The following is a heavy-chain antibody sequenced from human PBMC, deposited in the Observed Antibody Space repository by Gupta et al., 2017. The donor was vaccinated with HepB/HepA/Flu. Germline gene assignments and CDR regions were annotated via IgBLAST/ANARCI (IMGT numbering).Heavy chain of an antibody. CDR3: ARDLVWGPPYQYGLDV. J-gene: IGHJ6*02. D-gene: IGHD3-16*01. CDR2: ISSSGALI. Sequence: EVQLLESGGALVQPGGSLRLTCAASGFSFSNSEMNWVRRPPRKGLEWVSYISSSGALIYYADSVRGRFTVSRDNAESSLYLHLDRVRSDDTAVYFCARDLVWGPPYQYGLDVWGQGTTVTVSS. V-gene: IGHV3-48*03. CDR1: GFSFSNSE.